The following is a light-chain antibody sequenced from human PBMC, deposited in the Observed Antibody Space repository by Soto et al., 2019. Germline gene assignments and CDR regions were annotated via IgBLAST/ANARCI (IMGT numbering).Light chain of an antibody. J-gene: IGKJ5*01. CDR3: QQSYSTPPT. CDR1: QSISSY. Sequence: SPITQSAASLSASVGDRVTLYCRASQSISSYLNWYQQKPGKAPKLLIYAASSLQSGVPSRFSGSGSGTDFTLTISSLQPEDFATYYCQQSYSTPPTFGQGTRLEIK. CDR2: AAS. V-gene: IGKV1-39*01.